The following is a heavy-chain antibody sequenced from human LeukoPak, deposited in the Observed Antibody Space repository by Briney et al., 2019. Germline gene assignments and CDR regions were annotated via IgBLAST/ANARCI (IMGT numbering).Heavy chain of an antibody. Sequence: ASVKVSCKASGYTFTSYCMHWVRQAPGQGLEWMGIINPSGGSTSYAQKFQGRVTMTRDTSTSTVYMELSSLRSEDTAVYYCARDGIQPLAFDIWGQGTMVTVSS. V-gene: IGHV1-46*01. J-gene: IGHJ3*02. CDR3: ARDGIQPLAFDI. CDR2: INPSGGST. D-gene: IGHD5-18*01. CDR1: GYTFTSYC.